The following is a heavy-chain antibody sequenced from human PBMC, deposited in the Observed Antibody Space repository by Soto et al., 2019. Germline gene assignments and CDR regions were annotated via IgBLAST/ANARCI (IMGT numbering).Heavy chain of an antibody. CDR3: AREGGSGWYGNRDPRYYYYGMDV. D-gene: IGHD6-19*01. V-gene: IGHV3-7*01. Sequence: EVQLVESGGGLVQPGGSLRLSCAASGFTFSSYWMSWVRQAPGKGLEWVANIKQDGSEKYYVDSVKGRYTISRDNAKNAQYRQMTSLRAEDTGVAYCAREGGSGWYGNRDPRYYYYGMDVWGQGTTVTVSS. CDR1: GFTFSSYW. J-gene: IGHJ6*02. CDR2: IKQDGSEK.